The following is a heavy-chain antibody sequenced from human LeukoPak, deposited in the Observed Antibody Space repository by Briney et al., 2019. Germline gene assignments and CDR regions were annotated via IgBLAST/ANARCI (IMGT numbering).Heavy chain of an antibody. CDR3: AKGVMIQLDY. CDR2: IRYDGSNK. D-gene: IGHD5-18*01. J-gene: IGHJ4*02. CDR1: GFTFSSYS. Sequence: PGGSLRLSCAASGFTFSSYSMNWVRQAPGKGPEWVAFIRYDGSNKYYADSVKGRFTISRDNSKNTLYLQMNSLRAEDTAVYYCAKGVMIQLDYWGQGTLVTVSS. V-gene: IGHV3-30*02.